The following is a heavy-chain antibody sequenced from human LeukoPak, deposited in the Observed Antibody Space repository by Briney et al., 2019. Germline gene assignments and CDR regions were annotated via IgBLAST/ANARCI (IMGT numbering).Heavy chain of an antibody. CDR1: GFTVSSNY. CDR2: ISGSGGST. Sequence: GGSLRLSCAASGFTVSSNYMSWVRQAPGKGLEWVSAISGSGGSTYYADSVKGRFTISRDNSKNTLYLQMNSLRAEDTAVYYCAKVIFGVVPFDPWGQGTLVTVSS. D-gene: IGHD3-3*01. V-gene: IGHV3-23*01. CDR3: AKVIFGVVPFDP. J-gene: IGHJ5*02.